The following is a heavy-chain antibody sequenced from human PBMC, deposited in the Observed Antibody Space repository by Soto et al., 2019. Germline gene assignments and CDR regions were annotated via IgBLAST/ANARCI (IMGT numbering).Heavy chain of an antibody. J-gene: IGHJ5*02. D-gene: IGHD6-19*01. Sequence: ASVKVSCKASGYTFTDYYINWVRQAPGQGLEWMGWINPNNGVTNYAQKFQGRVTMTRDTSISTAYMDLGRLRFDDTALYYCARGALTVANWFDPWGQGTHVTVS. CDR2: INPNNGVT. CDR1: GYTFTDYY. V-gene: IGHV1-2*02. CDR3: ARGALTVANWFDP.